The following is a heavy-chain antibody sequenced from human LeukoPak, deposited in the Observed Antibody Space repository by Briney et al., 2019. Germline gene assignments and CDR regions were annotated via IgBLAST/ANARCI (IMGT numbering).Heavy chain of an antibody. Sequence: GGALRLSCAASGFTFSSYEMNWVRQAPGKGLEWVSYISSSAGTIYYADSVKGRFTISRDNAKNSLYLQMNSLRAEDTAVYYCARERYDAFDIWGQGTMVTVSS. V-gene: IGHV3-48*03. CDR1: GFTFSSYE. CDR2: ISSSAGTI. CDR3: ARERYDAFDI. J-gene: IGHJ3*02. D-gene: IGHD4-17*01.